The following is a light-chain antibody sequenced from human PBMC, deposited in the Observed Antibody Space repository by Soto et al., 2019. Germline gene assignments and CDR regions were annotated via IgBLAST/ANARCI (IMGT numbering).Light chain of an antibody. CDR3: SSYTSSSAPHVV. J-gene: IGLJ2*01. V-gene: IGLV2-14*01. CDR1: SSDVGGYDY. CDR2: EVT. Sequence: QSVLTQPPSASGSPGQPVTISCTGTSSDVGGYDYVSWYQHHPGKAPKLIIYEVTNRPSGVSYRFSGSKSGNTASLIISGLQAEDEADYYCSSYTSSSAPHVVFGGGTKVTVL.